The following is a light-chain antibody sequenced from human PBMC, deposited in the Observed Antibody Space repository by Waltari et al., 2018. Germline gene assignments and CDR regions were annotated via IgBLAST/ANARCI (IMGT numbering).Light chain of an antibody. Sequence: DIVMTQSPDSLAVSLGERATINCKSSQSLLYSSNNKNYLAWYQQKPGQPPKLLVYWASTRESGVPDRFSGSGSGTDFTLTISSLQAEDFATYYCQQYYSYPLTFGGGTKVEIK. CDR1: QSLLYSSNNKNY. CDR2: WAS. J-gene: IGKJ4*01. V-gene: IGKV4-1*01. CDR3: QQYYSYPLT.